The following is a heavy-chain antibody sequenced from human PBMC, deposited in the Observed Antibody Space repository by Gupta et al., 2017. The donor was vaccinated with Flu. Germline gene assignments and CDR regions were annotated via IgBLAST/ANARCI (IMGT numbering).Heavy chain of an antibody. Sequence: MHWVRQAPGQGPEWMGIINPSDGSTSYAQKFQGRVTMTRGTSTSTMYMDLSSLRSEDTAVYYCARGICSGGSCYADYWGQGTLVTVSS. V-gene: IGHV1-46*03. CDR3: ARGICSGGSCYADY. J-gene: IGHJ4*02. CDR2: INPSDGST. D-gene: IGHD2-15*01.